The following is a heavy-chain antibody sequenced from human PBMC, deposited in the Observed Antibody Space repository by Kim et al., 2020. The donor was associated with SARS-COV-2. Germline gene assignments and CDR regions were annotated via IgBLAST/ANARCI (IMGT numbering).Heavy chain of an antibody. V-gene: IGHV3-64D*09. CDR1: GFTFSSYA. CDR2: ISSNGGST. CDR3: VKSLAYDFWSGYWGYYFEY. Sequence: GGSLRLSCSASGFTFSSYAMHWVRQAPGKGLEYVSAISSNGGSTYYADSVKGRFTISRDNSKNTLYLQMRSLRAEDTAVYYCVKSLAYDFWSGYWGYYFEYWGQGTMVTVSS. D-gene: IGHD3-3*01. J-gene: IGHJ4*02.